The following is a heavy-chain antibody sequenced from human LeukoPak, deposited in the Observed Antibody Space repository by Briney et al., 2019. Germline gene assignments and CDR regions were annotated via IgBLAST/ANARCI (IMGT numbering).Heavy chain of an antibody. CDR1: GYTFTGYY. Sequence: ASVKVSCKASGYTFTGYYIHWVRQAPGQGLEWMGCIYPYSGDTNYAQNFQGRVTMTRDTSISTAYMELSSLKSDDTAVYYCARDRNSGSSLDIWGQGTMLTVSS. CDR2: IYPYSGDT. V-gene: IGHV1-2*02. J-gene: IGHJ3*02. CDR3: ARDRNSGSSLDI. D-gene: IGHD6-6*01.